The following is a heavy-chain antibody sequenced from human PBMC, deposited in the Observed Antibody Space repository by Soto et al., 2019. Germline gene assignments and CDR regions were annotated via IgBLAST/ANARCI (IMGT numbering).Heavy chain of an antibody. V-gene: IGHV5-51*01. CDR2: IYPGDSDT. D-gene: IGHD2-2*01. J-gene: IGHJ6*02. CDR1: GFNFTTSW. CDR3: ARHFRTYHMAV. Sequence: GESLKISCETSGFNFTTSWIVWVRQMPGKGLEWMGIIYPGDSDTTYSPSFQGQVTISADKSISTAYLQWSSLKASDTAMYYCARHFRTYHMAVWGPGTSVTVSS.